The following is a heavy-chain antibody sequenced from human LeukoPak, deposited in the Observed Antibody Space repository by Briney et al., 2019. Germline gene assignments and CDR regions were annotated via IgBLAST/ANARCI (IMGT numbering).Heavy chain of an antibody. V-gene: IGHV4-39*01. CDR1: GGSISSSSYY. CDR2: IYYSGST. J-gene: IGHJ5*02. D-gene: IGHD6-13*01. Sequence: SETLSLTCTVSGGSISSSSYYWGWIRQPPGKGPEWIGSIYYSGSTYYNPSLKSRVTISVDTSKNQFSLKLSSVTAADTAVYYCARVVAAADNNRFDPWGQGTLVTVSS. CDR3: ARVVAAADNNRFDP.